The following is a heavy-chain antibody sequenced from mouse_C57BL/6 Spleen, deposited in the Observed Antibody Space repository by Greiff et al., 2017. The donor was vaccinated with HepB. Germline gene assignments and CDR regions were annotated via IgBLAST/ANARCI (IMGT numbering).Heavy chain of an antibody. CDR3: ASLYYCYDAFAY. D-gene: IGHD2-2*01. V-gene: IGHV1-26*01. J-gene: IGHJ3*01. CDR1: GYTFTDYY. CDR2: INPNNGGT. Sequence: EVQLQQSGPELVKPGASVKISCKASGYTFTDYYMNWVKQSHGKSLEWIGDINPNNGGTSYNQKFKGKATLTVDKSSSTAYMELRSLTSEDSAVYYCASLYYCYDAFAYWGQGTLVTVSA.